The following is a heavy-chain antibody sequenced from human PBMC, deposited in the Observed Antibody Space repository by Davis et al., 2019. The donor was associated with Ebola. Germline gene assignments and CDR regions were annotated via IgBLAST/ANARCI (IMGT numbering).Heavy chain of an antibody. CDR1: GDSVSSNNGA. CDR3: ARSSSTWHHFDY. CDR2: TYYRTKWYH. D-gene: IGHD6-13*01. J-gene: IGHJ4*02. V-gene: IGHV6-1*01. Sequence: PSETLSLTCVISGDSVSSNNGAWNWIRQSPSRGREWLGRTYYRTKWYHSYAVSVKSRITISPDTSKNQFSLQLNSVTPEDSAVHYCARSSSTWHHFDYWAQGTLVTVSS.